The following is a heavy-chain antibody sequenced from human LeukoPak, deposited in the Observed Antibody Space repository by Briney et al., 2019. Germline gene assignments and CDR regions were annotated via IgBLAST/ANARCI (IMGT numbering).Heavy chain of an antibody. D-gene: IGHD2-2*01. CDR3: ARGWGIPAPISWFDP. CDR2: IVPIFGKT. CDR1: GGSFSSNI. Sequence: ASVKVSCKASGGSFSSNIIGWVRQAPGQGLEWMGGIVPIFGKTKYAQKFQGRVTITTDESSSTAYMELSSLRSDDTAIYYCARGWGIPAPISWFDPWGQGTLVTVSS. V-gene: IGHV1-69*05. J-gene: IGHJ5*02.